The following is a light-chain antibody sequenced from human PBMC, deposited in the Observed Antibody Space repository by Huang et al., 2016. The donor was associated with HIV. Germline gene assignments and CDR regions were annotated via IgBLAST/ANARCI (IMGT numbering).Light chain of an antibody. CDR2: GAS. Sequence: EIMMTQSPAVLSVSPGDRVTLSCRASHNVSGKLAWYQHRPGQVPRLLIYGASTMDTDIPARFSGGGSGTEYTLNITRVQSGDFGVYYCQQYNNWPPWTFGQGTTVEVK. J-gene: IGKJ1*01. CDR1: HNVSGK. CDR3: QQYNNWPPWT. V-gene: IGKV3-15*01.